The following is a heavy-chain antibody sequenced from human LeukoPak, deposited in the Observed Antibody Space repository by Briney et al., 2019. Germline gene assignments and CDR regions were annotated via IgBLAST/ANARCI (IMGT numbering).Heavy chain of an antibody. J-gene: IGHJ4*02. D-gene: IGHD4-23*01. V-gene: IGHV1-8*01. CDR3: ARARWSSIHY. CDR1: GYTFTSYD. Sequence: GASVKVSCXASGYTFTSYDINWVRQAIGQGLEWMGWMNPNSGNTGYAQKFQGRVTMTRNTSISTAYMELSSLRSEDTAVCYCARARWSSIHYWGQGTLVTVSS. CDR2: MNPNSGNT.